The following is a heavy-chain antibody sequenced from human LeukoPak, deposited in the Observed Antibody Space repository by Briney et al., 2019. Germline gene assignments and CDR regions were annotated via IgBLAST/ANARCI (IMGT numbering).Heavy chain of an antibody. D-gene: IGHD3-22*01. J-gene: IGHJ4*02. V-gene: IGHV1-2*02. CDR2: ISPNSGGT. Sequence: ASVKVSCKASGYTFTGYYMHWVRQAPGQGLEWMGWISPNSGGTNYAQKFQGRVTMTRDTSISTAYMELSRLRSDDTAVYYCTMARNYYDSSTPDYWGQGTLVTVSS. CDR3: TMARNYYDSSTPDY. CDR1: GYTFTGYY.